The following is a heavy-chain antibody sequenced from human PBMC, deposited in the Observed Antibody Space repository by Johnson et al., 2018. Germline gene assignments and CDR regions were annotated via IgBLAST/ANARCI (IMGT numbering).Heavy chain of an antibody. Sequence: VQLVESGGGLVRPGGSLRLSCAASGFTFTTYWMNWVRQAPGKGLEWVASIKEDGSTKYYVDSVNGRFTISRDNAKNSLYLQLNSLRAEDTAGYYCAKGVVGGLYCQHWGQGTLVTVSS. CDR2: IKEDGSTK. CDR1: GFTFTTYW. J-gene: IGHJ1*01. V-gene: IGHV3-7*03. D-gene: IGHD2-21*01. CDR3: AKGVVGGLYCQH.